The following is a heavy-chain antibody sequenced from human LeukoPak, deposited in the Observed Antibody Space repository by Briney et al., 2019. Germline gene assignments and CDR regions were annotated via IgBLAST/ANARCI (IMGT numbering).Heavy chain of an antibody. J-gene: IGHJ4*02. D-gene: IGHD3-16*02. V-gene: IGHV3-23*01. CDR3: ARVGGEYDYVWGSYRYSYFDY. CDR1: GFTFTSYA. Sequence: GGSLRLSCAASGFTFTSYAMSWVRQAPGKGLEWVSAITGSGDTTYYADSVKGRFTISRDYSKNTLYLQMNSLRAEDTAVYYCARVGGEYDYVWGSYRYSYFDYWGQGTLVTVSS. CDR2: ITGSGDTT.